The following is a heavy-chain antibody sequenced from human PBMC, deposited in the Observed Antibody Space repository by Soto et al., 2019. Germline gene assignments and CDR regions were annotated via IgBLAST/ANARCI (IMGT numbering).Heavy chain of an antibody. CDR2: INAGTGST. V-gene: IGHV1-3*01. CDR3: ARGTDGLDI. CDR1: GYTFTSYV. D-gene: IGHD2-2*01. Sequence: QVQLVQSGAEVKKPGASVKVSCKASGYTFTSYVMHWVRQAPGQRLEWMGWINAGTGSTKYSQNFQARLTITRDPSASTAYMDLSSLRSEDTAVYYCARGTDGLDIWGQGTTVTVSS. J-gene: IGHJ6*02.